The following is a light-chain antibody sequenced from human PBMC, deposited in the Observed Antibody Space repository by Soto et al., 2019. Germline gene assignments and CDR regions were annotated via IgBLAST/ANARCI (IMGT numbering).Light chain of an antibody. CDR3: CSYADNNDYV. CDR1: SSDVGAYNY. Sequence: QSVLTQPPSASGSLGQSVTISCTVTSSDVGAYNYVSWYQQHPGKAPKLMIYEVTRRPSGVPDRFSGSKSGNTASLNVSGLQAEDEADYYCCSYADNNDYVFGTGTKVTVL. V-gene: IGLV2-8*01. J-gene: IGLJ1*01. CDR2: EVT.